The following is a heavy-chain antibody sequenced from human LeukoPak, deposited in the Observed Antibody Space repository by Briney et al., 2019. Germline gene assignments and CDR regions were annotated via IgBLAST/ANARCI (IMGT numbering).Heavy chain of an antibody. J-gene: IGHJ3*02. D-gene: IGHD3-9*01. CDR3: ARDNRYYDILTGYQDDAFDI. V-gene: IGHV4-4*07. CDR2: IYTSGST. Sequence: SETLSLTCTVSGGSISSYYWSWIRQPAGKGLEWIGRIYTSGSTNYNPPLKSRVTMSVDTSKNQFSLKLSSVTAADTAVYYCARDNRYYDILTGYQDDAFDIWGQGTMVTVSS. CDR1: GGSISSYY.